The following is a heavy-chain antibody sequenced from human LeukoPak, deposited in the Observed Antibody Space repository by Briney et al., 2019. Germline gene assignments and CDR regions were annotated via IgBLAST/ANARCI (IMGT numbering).Heavy chain of an antibody. J-gene: IGHJ5*02. Sequence: GESLKFSCKGSAYNFTSYWITWVRQMPGKALEWMGRIDPSDSYTSYSPSFQGHVTISADKSISTAYLQWSSLKASDPAIYCGARRRGYDWYNWFDPWGQGTLVTVSS. CDR2: IDPSDSYT. D-gene: IGHD5-12*01. V-gene: IGHV5-10-1*01. CDR1: AYNFTSYW. CDR3: ARRRGYDWYNWFDP.